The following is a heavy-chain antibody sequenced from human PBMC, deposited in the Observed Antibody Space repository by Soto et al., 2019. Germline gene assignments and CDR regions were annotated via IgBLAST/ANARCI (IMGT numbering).Heavy chain of an antibody. J-gene: IGHJ6*02. D-gene: IGHD6-19*01. V-gene: IGHV3-33*01. CDR2: IWYDGSNK. CDR1: GFTFSGHA. CDR3: ARDGQSLAPYALDV. Sequence: QVQVVESGGGVVQPGRSLRLSCTASGFTFSGHAMHWVRQPPGKGLEWVAQIWYDGSNKYYADSVKGRFTISRDNSKNTLYVHMASLRVEDTAVYYCARDGQSLAPYALDVWGQGTSVTVSS.